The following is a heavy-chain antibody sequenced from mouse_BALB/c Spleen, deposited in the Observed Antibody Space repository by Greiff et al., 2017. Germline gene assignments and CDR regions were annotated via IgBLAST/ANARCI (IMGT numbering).Heavy chain of an antibody. CDR2: IDPSDSET. D-gene: IGHD2-4*01. Sequence: QVQLQQPGAELVKPGAPVKLSCKASGYTFTSYWMNWVKQRPGRGLEWIGRIDPSDSETHYNQKFKDKATLTVDKSSSTAYIQLSSLTSEDSAVYYCASDYNYWGQGTTLTVSS. V-gene: IGHV1-69*02. CDR3: ASDYNY. J-gene: IGHJ2*01. CDR1: GYTFTSYW.